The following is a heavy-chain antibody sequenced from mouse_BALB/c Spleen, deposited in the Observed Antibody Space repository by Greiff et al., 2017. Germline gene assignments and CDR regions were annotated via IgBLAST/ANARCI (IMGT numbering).Heavy chain of an antibody. Sequence: EVKLMESGGGLVQPGGSLRLSCATSGFTFTDYYMSWVRQPPGKALAWLGFIRNKANGYTTEYSASVKGRFTISRDNSQSILYLQMNTLRAEDSATYYCARFLHGNYGFDYWGQGTTLTVSS. V-gene: IGHV7-3*02. CDR3: ARFLHGNYGFDY. J-gene: IGHJ2*01. D-gene: IGHD2-1*01. CDR1: GFTFTDYY. CDR2: IRNKANGYTT.